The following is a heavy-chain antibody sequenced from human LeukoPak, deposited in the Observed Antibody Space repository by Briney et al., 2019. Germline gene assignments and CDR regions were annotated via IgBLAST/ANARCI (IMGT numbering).Heavy chain of an antibody. J-gene: IGHJ4*02. V-gene: IGHV4-59*11. Sequence: SETLSLTCTVSGGSINSRYWSWMRQPPGKGLEWIGFVYDSGITNYNPSLKSRVTISLDTSKTQFSLRLTSVTAADTAVYYCATAPRPLAFFDYWGQGTLVTVSS. CDR1: GGSINSRY. CDR2: VYDSGIT. CDR3: ATAPRPLAFFDY.